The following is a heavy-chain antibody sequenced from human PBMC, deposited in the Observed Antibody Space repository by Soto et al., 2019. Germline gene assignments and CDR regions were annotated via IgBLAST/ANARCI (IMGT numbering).Heavy chain of an antibody. J-gene: IGHJ6*02. CDR2: IYYSGST. CDR1: GGSISSYY. V-gene: IGHV4-59*01. Sequence: SETLSLTCTVSGGSISSYYWSWIRQPPGKGLEWIGYIYYSGSTNYNPSLKSRVTISVDTSKNQFSLKLSSVTAADTAVYYCARGRNWNYDGYYYYYGMDVWGQGTTVTVSS. CDR3: ARGRNWNYDGYYYYYGMDV. D-gene: IGHD1-7*01.